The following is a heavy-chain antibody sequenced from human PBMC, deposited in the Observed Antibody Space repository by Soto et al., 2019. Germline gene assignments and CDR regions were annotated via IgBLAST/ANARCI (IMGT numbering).Heavy chain of an antibody. Sequence: GGSLRLSCAASGFTFSSYGMHWVRQVPEKGLVWVSRINSDGSITNYADAVKGRFTISRDNVKNTLYLQMNSLRAEDTAVYYCVRYPRSVGGSYRPDYWGQGTLVTVSS. CDR2: INSDGSIT. D-gene: IGHD3-16*02. J-gene: IGHJ4*02. V-gene: IGHV3-74*01. CDR3: VRYPRSVGGSYRPDY. CDR1: GFTFSSYG.